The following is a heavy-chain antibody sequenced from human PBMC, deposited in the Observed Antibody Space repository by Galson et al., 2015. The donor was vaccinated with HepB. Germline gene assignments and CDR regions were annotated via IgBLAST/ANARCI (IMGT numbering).Heavy chain of an antibody. CDR1: GFTFSSYA. D-gene: IGHD3-9*01. J-gene: IGHJ4*02. CDR3: ASGEGYDILTGPPGC. V-gene: IGHV3-30-3*01. Sequence: SLRLSCAASGFTFSSYAMHWVRQAPGKGLEWVAVISYDGSNKYYADSVKGRFTISRDNSKNTLYLQMNSLRAEDTAVYYCASGEGYDILTGPPGCWGQGTLVTVSS. CDR2: ISYDGSNK.